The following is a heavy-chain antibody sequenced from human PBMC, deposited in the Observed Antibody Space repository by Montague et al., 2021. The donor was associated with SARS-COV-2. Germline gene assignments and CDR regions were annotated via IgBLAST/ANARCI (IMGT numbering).Heavy chain of an antibody. CDR3: AKDQAVPGTPLDY. V-gene: IGHV3-30*18. CDR1: GFTFSSYG. CDR2: ISFDGSKT. J-gene: IGHJ4*02. Sequence: SLRLSCAASGFTFSSYGIHWVRQAPGKGLVWVAVISFDGSKTYYADSVKGRFTISRDNSKNTLYLQMNSLRAEDTAVYYCAKDQAVPGTPLDYWGQGTLVTVSS. D-gene: IGHD6-19*01.